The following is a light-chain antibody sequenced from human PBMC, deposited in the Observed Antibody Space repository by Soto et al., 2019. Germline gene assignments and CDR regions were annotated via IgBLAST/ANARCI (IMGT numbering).Light chain of an antibody. V-gene: IGKV1-5*03. J-gene: IGKJ1*01. CDR1: QSITYW. CDR3: QYWDDYSWT. CDR2: KAS. Sequence: DIQMTQSPSTLSASVGDRVTITCRASQSITYWLAWYQQKPGKAPKFLIYKASNLEGGVPSRFSGSGSGTEFTLTISSVQPDDFATYYCQYWDDYSWTFGLGTKVEIK.